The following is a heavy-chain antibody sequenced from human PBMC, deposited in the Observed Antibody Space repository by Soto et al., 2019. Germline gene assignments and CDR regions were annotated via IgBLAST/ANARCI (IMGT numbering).Heavy chain of an antibody. J-gene: IGHJ6*02. CDR3: ARDSPPYSHFYYGVDV. CDR1: GYIFTGYY. Sequence: ASVKVSCKGFGYIFTGYYIHWVRQAPGQGLEWMGWINPASGGTNYAQKFQGRVTMTRDMSFSTAYMELSRLGSDDTAVYYCARDSPPYSHFYYGVDVWGQGTTVTVS. D-gene: IGHD4-4*01. V-gene: IGHV1-2*02. CDR2: INPASGGT.